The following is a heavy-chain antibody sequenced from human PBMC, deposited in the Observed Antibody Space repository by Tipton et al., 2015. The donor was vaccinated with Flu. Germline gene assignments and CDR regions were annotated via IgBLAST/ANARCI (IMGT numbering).Heavy chain of an antibody. Sequence: TLSLTCTVSGGSISSGSYYWSWIRQPAGKGLEWIGRIYTSGSTNYNPSLKSRVTISVDTSKNQFSLKLSSVTAADTAVYYCAGEGFDSSGYRAGAAFDIWCRGTMVTVSS. CDR2: IYTSGST. V-gene: IGHV4-61*02. D-gene: IGHD3-22*01. J-gene: IGHJ3*02. CDR1: GGSISSGSYY. CDR3: AGEGFDSSGYRAGAAFDI.